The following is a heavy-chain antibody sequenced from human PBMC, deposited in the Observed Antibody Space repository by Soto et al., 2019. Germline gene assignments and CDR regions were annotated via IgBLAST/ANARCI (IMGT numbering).Heavy chain of an antibody. V-gene: IGHV3-30-3*01. D-gene: IGHD3-16*01. CDR3: ARESERGFDY. J-gene: IGHJ4*02. CDR2: ISYDGSNK. CDR1: GFTFSSYA. Sequence: QVQLVESGGGVVQPGRSLRLSCAASGFTFSSYAMHWVRQAPGKGLEWVAVISYDGSNKYYADSVKGRFTISRDNSKNTLYLQMNSLRAEDTAEYYCARESERGFDYWGQGTLVTVSS.